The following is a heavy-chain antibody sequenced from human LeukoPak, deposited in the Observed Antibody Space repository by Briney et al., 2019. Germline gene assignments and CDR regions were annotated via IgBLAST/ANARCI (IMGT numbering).Heavy chain of an antibody. CDR3: ARDIGGSSGWYNYFDY. V-gene: IGHV4-61*02. CDR1: GGSISSGSYY. CDR2: IYNSGST. D-gene: IGHD6-19*01. Sequence: SQTLSLTCTVSGGSISSGSYYWRWIRQPEGKGLEWIGSIYNSGSTNYNPSLKSRITISVDTSKNQFSLKLSSVTAADTAVYYCARDIGGSSGWYNYFDYWGQGTLVTVSS. J-gene: IGHJ4*02.